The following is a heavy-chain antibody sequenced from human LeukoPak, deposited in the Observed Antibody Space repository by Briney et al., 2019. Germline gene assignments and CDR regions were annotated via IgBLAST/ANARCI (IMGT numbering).Heavy chain of an antibody. Sequence: GGSLRLSCAASGLTVSNNYMGWVRQAPGKGLEWVSVIYSRGDTYYADSVRGRFTISRDNSKNILSLQMNSLRADDTAIYYCTRVLSDSRGWYHFDYWGQGTLVTVSS. CDR2: IYSRGDT. D-gene: IGHD6-19*01. CDR1: GLTVSNNY. CDR3: TRVLSDSRGWYHFDY. V-gene: IGHV3-53*01. J-gene: IGHJ4*02.